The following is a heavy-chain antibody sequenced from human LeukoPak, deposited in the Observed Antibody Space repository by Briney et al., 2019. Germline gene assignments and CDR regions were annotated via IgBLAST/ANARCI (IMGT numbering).Heavy chain of an antibody. CDR1: GGSLSSGGYY. CDR2: IYYSGST. J-gene: IGHJ4*02. Sequence: SETLSLTCTVSGGSLSSGGYYWSWIRQHPGKGLEWIGYIYYSGSTYYNPSLKSRVTRAVDTPKNQFSLKLSSVTAADTAVYYCAREASRLRYYYDSSGYYDYWGQGTLVTVSS. CDR3: AREASRLRYYYDSSGYYDY. V-gene: IGHV4-31*03. D-gene: IGHD3-22*01.